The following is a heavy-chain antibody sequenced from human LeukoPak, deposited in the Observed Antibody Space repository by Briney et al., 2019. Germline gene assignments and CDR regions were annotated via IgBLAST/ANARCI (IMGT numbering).Heavy chain of an antibody. Sequence: SETLFLTCTVSGGSISSYYWSWIRQPAGKGLEWIGRIYTSGSTNYNPSLKSRVTISVDTSKNQFSLKLSSVTAADTAVYYCARDRFRPKTGTSHFDYWGQGTLVTVSS. J-gene: IGHJ4*02. CDR1: GGSISSYY. CDR3: ARDRFRPKTGTSHFDY. CDR2: IYTSGST. D-gene: IGHD1/OR15-1a*01. V-gene: IGHV4-4*07.